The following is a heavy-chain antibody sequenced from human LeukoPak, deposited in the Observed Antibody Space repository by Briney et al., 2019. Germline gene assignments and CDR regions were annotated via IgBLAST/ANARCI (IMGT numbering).Heavy chain of an antibody. CDR1: GDSPSSGRYY. V-gene: IGHV4-39*07. D-gene: IGHD2-21*02. J-gene: IGHJ5*02. Sequence: SETLSLTCIVSGDSPSSGRYYWGWIRQPPGKGLEWIGSIYYSGSTYYNPSLKSRVTISVDTSKNQFSLKLSSVTAADTAVYYCARVGQYCGGDCYRGWFDPWGQGTLVTVSS. CDR3: ARVGQYCGGDCYRGWFDP. CDR2: IYYSGST.